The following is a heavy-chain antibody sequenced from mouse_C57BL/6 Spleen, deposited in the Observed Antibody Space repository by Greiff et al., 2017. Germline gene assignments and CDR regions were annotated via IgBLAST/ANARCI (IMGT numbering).Heavy chain of an antibody. CDR3: ARRDQRGAMDY. Sequence: VQLQQSGPELVKPGASVKISCKASGYTFTDYYMNWVKQSHGKSLEWIGDINPNNGGTSYNQKFKGKATLTVDKSSSTAYMELRSLTSEDSAVYYCARRDQRGAMDYWGQGTSVTVSS. V-gene: IGHV1-26*01. D-gene: IGHD3-3*01. CDR2: INPNNGGT. CDR1: GYTFTDYY. J-gene: IGHJ4*01.